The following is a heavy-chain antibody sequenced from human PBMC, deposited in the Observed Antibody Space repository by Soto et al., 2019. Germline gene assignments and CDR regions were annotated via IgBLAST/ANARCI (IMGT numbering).Heavy chain of an antibody. CDR3: ARDYYKYYDSSGYYRSPAY. Sequence: GGSLRLSCAASGFTFSSYALHWVRQAPGKGLEWVALISYDGGDKDYADSVKGRFTISRDNSRNTLFLQMNSLRAEDMAVYYCARDYYKYYDSSGYYRSPAYWGQGT. D-gene: IGHD3-22*01. CDR1: GFTFSSYA. CDR2: ISYDGGDK. V-gene: IGHV3-30-3*01. J-gene: IGHJ4*02.